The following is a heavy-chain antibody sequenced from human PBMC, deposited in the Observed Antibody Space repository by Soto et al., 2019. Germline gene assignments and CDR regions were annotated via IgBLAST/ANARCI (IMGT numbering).Heavy chain of an antibody. D-gene: IGHD2-15*01. Sequence: HVQLVQSGAEVKKPGASVKVSCKASGYTFTSYYMHWVRQAPGQGLEWMGIINPSGGSTSYAQKFQGRVTMTRDTSTSTVYMELSSLRSEDTAVYYCARSIVVVVAATAQTFDYWGQGTLVTVSS. J-gene: IGHJ4*02. CDR2: INPSGGST. CDR1: GYTFTSYY. V-gene: IGHV1-46*03. CDR3: ARSIVVVVAATAQTFDY.